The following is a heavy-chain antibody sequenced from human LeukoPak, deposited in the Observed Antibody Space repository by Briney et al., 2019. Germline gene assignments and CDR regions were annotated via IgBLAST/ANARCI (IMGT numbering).Heavy chain of an antibody. V-gene: IGHV3-15*01. D-gene: IGHD5-18*01. CDR1: GFTFSNAW. J-gene: IGHJ4*02. Sequence: AGGSLRLSCAASGFTFSNAWMSWVRQAPGKGLEWVGRIKSKTDGRTTDYAAPVKGRFTISRDDSKNTLYLQMNSLKTEDTAVYYCTTSDTAMVWDDYWGQGTLVTVSS. CDR2: IKSKTDGRTT. CDR3: TTSDTAMVWDDY.